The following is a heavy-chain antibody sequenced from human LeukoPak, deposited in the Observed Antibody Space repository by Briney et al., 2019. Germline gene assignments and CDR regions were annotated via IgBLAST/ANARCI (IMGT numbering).Heavy chain of an antibody. CDR2: ISGSSNEI. D-gene: IGHD3-10*01. J-gene: IGHJ4*02. Sequence: PGGSLTLSCAASGFTFSSSYMSWIRQAPGKGLEWVSYISGSSNEINYADSVKGRFTSSRDNTKNSLFLQMNSLRAEDTAVYYCARHLLWFGELSGGFDYWGQGTLVTVSS. CDR1: GFTFSSSY. CDR3: ARHLLWFGELSGGFDY. V-gene: IGHV3-11*03.